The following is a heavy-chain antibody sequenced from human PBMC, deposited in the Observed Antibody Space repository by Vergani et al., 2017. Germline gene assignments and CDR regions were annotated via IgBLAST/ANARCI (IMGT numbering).Heavy chain of an antibody. CDR1: GFTFSSYS. D-gene: IGHD6-13*01. CDR2: ISSSSSTI. J-gene: IGHJ4*02. Sequence: EVQLVESGGGLVQPGGSLRLSCAASGFTFSSYSMNWVRQAPGKGLEWVSYISSSSSTIYYADSVKGRFTISRDNAKNSLYLQMNSLRAEDTAVYYCAKDGIAAAGYHMYYFDYWGQGTLVTVSS. CDR3: AKDGIAAAGYHMYYFDY. V-gene: IGHV3-48*01.